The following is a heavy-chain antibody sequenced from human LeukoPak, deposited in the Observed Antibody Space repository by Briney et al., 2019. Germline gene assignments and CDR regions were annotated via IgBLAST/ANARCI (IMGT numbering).Heavy chain of an antibody. CDR1: RFTLSNYG. V-gene: IGHV3-30*02. Sequence: GGSLRLSCAASRFTLSNYGMHWVRQAPGKGLEWVAFIRFDGSNKNYADSVKGRFTISRDNSKNTLYLQMNSLRAEDTAVYYCAKKGSSSWYHFDYWGQGTLVTVSS. CDR3: AKKGSSSWYHFDY. D-gene: IGHD6-13*01. J-gene: IGHJ4*02. CDR2: IRFDGSNK.